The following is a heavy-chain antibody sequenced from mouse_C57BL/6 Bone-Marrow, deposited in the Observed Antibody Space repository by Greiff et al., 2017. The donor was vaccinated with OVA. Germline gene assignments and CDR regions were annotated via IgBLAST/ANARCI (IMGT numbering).Heavy chain of an antibody. J-gene: IGHJ4*01. CDR1: GFTFSDYY. V-gene: IGHV5-16*01. CDR3: ARKLYYYAMDY. Sequence: EVMLVESEGGLVQPGSSMKLPCTASGFTFSDYYMAWVRQVPEKGLEWVANINYDGSSTYYLDSLKSRFIISRDNAKNILYLQMSSLKSEDTATYYCARKLYYYAMDYWGQGTSVTVSS. D-gene: IGHD2-12*01. CDR2: INYDGSST.